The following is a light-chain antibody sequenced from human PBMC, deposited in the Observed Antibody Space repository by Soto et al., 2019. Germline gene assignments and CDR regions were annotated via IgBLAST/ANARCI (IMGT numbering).Light chain of an antibody. CDR2: GVS. V-gene: IGLV2-14*01. Sequence: QSALTQPASVSGSPGQSITISCTGTSSDVGRYTYVSWFQQHPGKAPKLMFYGVSNRPSGVSNRFSGSKSGNTASLTISGLQAEDESDYYCSAYTSSTPVVLGGGTKLTVL. CDR1: SSDVGRYTY. J-gene: IGLJ2*01. CDR3: SAYTSSTPVV.